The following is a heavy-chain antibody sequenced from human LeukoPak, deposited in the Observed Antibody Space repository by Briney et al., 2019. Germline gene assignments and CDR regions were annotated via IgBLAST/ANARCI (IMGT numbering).Heavy chain of an antibody. J-gene: IGHJ3*02. Sequence: SETLSLTCTVSGGSISSGDYYWSWTRQPPGKGLEWIGYIYYSGSTYYNPSLKSRVTISVDTSKNQFSLKLSSVTAAGTAVYYCARDAGSRITDGDMAFDIWGQGTMVTVSS. D-gene: IGHD3-10*01. CDR3: ARDAGSRITDGDMAFDI. CDR1: GGSISSGDYY. V-gene: IGHV4-30-4*01. CDR2: IYYSGST.